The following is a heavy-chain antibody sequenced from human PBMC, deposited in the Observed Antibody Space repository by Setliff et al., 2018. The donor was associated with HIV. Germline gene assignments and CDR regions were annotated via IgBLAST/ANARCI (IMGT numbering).Heavy chain of an antibody. V-gene: IGHV4-39*07. CDR2: VDYTGSA. Sequence: PSETLSLTCTVSGGSISTDYWGWVRQPPGKGLEWVGNVDYTGSAYYNPSLKSRVTISVDTSKNQFSLRLNSVTAADTAVYYCARQGNIVVVTSFDYWGQGTLVPSPQ. J-gene: IGHJ4*02. CDR1: GGSISTDY. D-gene: IGHD2-21*02. CDR3: ARQGNIVVVTSFDY.